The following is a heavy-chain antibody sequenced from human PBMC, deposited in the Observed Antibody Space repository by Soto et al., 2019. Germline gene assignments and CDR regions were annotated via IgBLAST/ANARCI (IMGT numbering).Heavy chain of an antibody. CDR2: IYSSGST. V-gene: IGHV4-31*03. Sequence: QVQLQESGPGLVKPSQTFSLTSTVSGGSISGGDYSWSWIRRPPGKGLEGIGYIYSSGSTTYNPSLKSRVTISVDTSKNQFSLKLSSVTAADTAVYYCARWWSGSRQGFDPWGQGTLVTVSS. CDR1: GGSISGGDYS. CDR3: ARWWSGSRQGFDP. D-gene: IGHD3-3*01. J-gene: IGHJ5*02.